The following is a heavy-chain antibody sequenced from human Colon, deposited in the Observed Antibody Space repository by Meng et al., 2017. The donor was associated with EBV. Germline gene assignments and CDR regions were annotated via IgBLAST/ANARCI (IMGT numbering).Heavy chain of an antibody. D-gene: IGHD3-3*02. CDR2: IYYRGST. Sequence: QLHRPGSGPGLGKPSETLSLTCTTSGASITSTSSYWGWVRQPPGKGLEWIGSIYYRGSTNYNPSLKSRISMSVDMSKNQFSLKVNSVTAADTAIYYCVISSHNWGQGTLVTVSS. CDR1: GASITSTSSY. CDR3: VISSHN. J-gene: IGHJ4*02. V-gene: IGHV4-39*07.